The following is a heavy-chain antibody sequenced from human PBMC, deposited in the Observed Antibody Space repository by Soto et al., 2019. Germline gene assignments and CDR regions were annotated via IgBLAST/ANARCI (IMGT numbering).Heavy chain of an antibody. CDR1: GFRFRKLA. J-gene: IGHJ4*02. CDR2: IWFDGSKR. CDR3: AREGDSSGYPAYFDS. Sequence: SLRLCSAASGFRFRKLAMHLVHQAPGKGLGCVAVIWFDGSKRDYADSVKGRFTVSRDNSENTLSLQMNNLRAEDTGVYYCAREGDSSGYPAYFDSWGQGTVVTVSS. D-gene: IGHD3-22*01. V-gene: IGHV3-33*01.